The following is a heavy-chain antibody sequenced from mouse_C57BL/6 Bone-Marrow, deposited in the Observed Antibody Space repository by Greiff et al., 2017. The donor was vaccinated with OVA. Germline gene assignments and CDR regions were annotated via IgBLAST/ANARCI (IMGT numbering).Heavy chain of an antibody. Sequence: QVHVKQPGPELVQPGASVKLSCKASGYTFTSYWMHWVKQRPGQGLEWIGNINPSNGGTNYNEKFKSKATLTVDKSSSTAYMQLSSLTSEDSAVYYWAPSMVTTDYWGQGTTLTVSS. V-gene: IGHV1-53*01. CDR3: APSMVTTDY. D-gene: IGHD2-2*01. CDR2: INPSNGGT. J-gene: IGHJ2*01. CDR1: GYTFTSYW.